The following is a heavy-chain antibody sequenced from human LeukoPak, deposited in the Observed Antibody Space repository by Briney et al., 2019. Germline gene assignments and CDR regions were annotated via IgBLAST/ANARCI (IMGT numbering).Heavy chain of an antibody. CDR2: MNPNSGNT. J-gene: IGHJ6*03. CDR3: ARGEVGKQWLVRTGYYYMDV. V-gene: IGHV1-8*03. CDR1: GYTFTGYY. Sequence: ASVKVSCKASGYTFTGYYMHWVRQATGQGLEWMGWMNPNSGNTGYAQKFQGRVTITRNTSISTAYMELSSLRSEDTAVYYCARGEVGKQWLVRTGYYYMDVWGKGTTVTVSS. D-gene: IGHD6-19*01.